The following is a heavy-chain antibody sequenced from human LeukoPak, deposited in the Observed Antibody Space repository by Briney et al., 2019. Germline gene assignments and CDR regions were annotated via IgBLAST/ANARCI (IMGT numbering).Heavy chain of an antibody. CDR1: EFSVGSNY. J-gene: IGHJ4*02. CDR2: ISSSGNNT. CDR3: AKDVRTKRPPPEGFDY. D-gene: IGHD1-14*01. Sequence: PGGSLRLSCAASEFSVGSNYMTWVRQAPGKGLEWVSTISSSGNNTYYTDSVKGRFTISRDNSKNTLFLQMNSLRVDDTAVYYCAKDVRTKRPPPEGFDYWGQGTLVTVSS. V-gene: IGHV3-23*01.